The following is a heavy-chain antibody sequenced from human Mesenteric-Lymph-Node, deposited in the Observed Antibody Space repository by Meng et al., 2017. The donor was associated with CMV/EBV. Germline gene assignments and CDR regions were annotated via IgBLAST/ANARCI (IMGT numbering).Heavy chain of an antibody. CDR1: GYTFTGYY. V-gene: IGHV1-2*02. Sequence: ASVKVSCKASGYTFTGYYMHWVRQAPGQGLEWMGWINPNSGGTNYAQKLQGRVTMTTDTSTSTAYMELRSLRSDDTAVYYCARDRGVLGSPFDPWGQGTLVTVSS. CDR3: ARDRGVLGSPFDP. CDR2: INPNSGGT. J-gene: IGHJ5*02. D-gene: IGHD2-8*01.